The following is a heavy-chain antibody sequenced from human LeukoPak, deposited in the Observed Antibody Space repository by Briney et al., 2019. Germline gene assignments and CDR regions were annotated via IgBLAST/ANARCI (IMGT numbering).Heavy chain of an antibody. CDR1: GGSISGSSYY. Sequence: SETLSLTCTVSGGSISGSSYYWGWIRQPPGRGLEWIGSIYYSGSTYYNPSLKSRVTISVDTSKNQFSLKLNSVTATDTAVYYCARHPFATNWFDPWGQGTLVTVSS. CDR3: ARHPFATNWFDP. D-gene: IGHD3-3*01. V-gene: IGHV4-39*01. CDR2: IYYSGST. J-gene: IGHJ5*02.